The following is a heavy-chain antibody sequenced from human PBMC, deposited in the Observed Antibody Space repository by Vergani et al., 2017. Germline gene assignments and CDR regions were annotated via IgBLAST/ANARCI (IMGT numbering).Heavy chain of an antibody. CDR3: ARDAGASSSWYWAFDI. Sequence: EVQLVESGGGLIQPGGSLRLSCAASGFTFSSYWMHWVRQAPGRGLVWVSRINRDGSSTTYADSVKGRFTISRDNSKNTLYLQMNSLRAEDTAVYYCARDAGASSSWYWAFDIWGQGTMVTVSS. CDR2: INRDGSST. D-gene: IGHD6-13*01. J-gene: IGHJ3*02. V-gene: IGHV3-74*01. CDR1: GFTFSSYW.